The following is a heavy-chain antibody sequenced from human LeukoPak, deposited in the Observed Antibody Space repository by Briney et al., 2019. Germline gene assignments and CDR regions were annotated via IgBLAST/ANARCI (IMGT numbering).Heavy chain of an antibody. CDR3: ARVRFCSSTSCYTAWYYYMDV. V-gene: IGHV3-74*01. Sequence: GGSLRLSCAASGFTFSSYWMHWVRQAPGKGLVWVSRINSDGSSTSYADSVKGRFTISRGNAKNTLYLQMNSLRAEDTAVYYCARVRFCSSTSCYTAWYYYMDVWGKGTTVTVSS. CDR1: GFTFSSYW. D-gene: IGHD2-2*02. J-gene: IGHJ6*03. CDR2: INSDGSST.